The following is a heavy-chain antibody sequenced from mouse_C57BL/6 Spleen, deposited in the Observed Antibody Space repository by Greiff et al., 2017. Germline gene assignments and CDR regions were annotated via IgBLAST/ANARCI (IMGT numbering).Heavy chain of an antibody. J-gene: IGHJ4*01. D-gene: IGHD1-1*01. CDR2: ISSGGDYI. V-gene: IGHV5-9-1*02. CDR1: GFTFSSYA. CDR3: TREDNYYGSPYYAMDY. Sequence: EVKLMESGEGLVKPGGSLKLSCAASGFTFSSYAMSWVRQTPEKRLEWVAYISSGGDYIYYADTVKGRFTISRDNARNTLYLQMSSLKSEDTAMYYCTREDNYYGSPYYAMDYWGQGTSVTVSS.